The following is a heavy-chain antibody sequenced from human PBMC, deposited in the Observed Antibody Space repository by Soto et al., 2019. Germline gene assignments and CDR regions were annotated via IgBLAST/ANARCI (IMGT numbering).Heavy chain of an antibody. CDR3: ARDRSDSSRADSFDV. D-gene: IGHD6-25*01. Sequence: PGGSLRLSCAVSGFTVSNTYMSWVRQAPGKGLEWVAVIYRGVSTHYADSVKGRFTISRDDSKNTIYLQMNSLRAEDTAVYYYARDRSDSSRADSFDVWGQGTMVTVSS. CDR1: GFTVSNTY. J-gene: IGHJ3*01. V-gene: IGHV3-53*01. CDR2: IYRGVST.